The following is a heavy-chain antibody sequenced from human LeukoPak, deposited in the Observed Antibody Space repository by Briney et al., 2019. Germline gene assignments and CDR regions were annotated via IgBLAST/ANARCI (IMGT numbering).Heavy chain of an antibody. CDR3: ARIPVGAIGSAMLSDY. J-gene: IGHJ4*02. CDR2: INPNSGGT. D-gene: IGHD1-26*01. V-gene: IGHV1-2*02. Sequence: ASVKVSCKASGGTFSNYAISWVRQAPGQGLEWMGWINPNSGGTNYAQKFQGRVTMTRDTSISTAYMELSRLRSDDTAVYYCARIPVGAIGSAMLSDYWGQGTLVTVSS. CDR1: GGTFSNYA.